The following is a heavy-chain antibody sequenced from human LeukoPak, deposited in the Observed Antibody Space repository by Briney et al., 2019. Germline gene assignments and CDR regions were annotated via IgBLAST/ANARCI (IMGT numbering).Heavy chain of an antibody. V-gene: IGHV1-24*01. CDR2: FDPEDGET. J-gene: IGHJ4*02. Sequence: ASVKVSCKLSGYILTELSMHWVRQAPGKGLEWMGGFDPEDGETIYAQKFQGRVTMTEDTSTDTAYMELNSLRSEDTAVYYCATVWYDYVWGSYRYNDYWGQGTLFTVSS. D-gene: IGHD3-16*02. CDR3: ATVWYDYVWGSYRYNDY. CDR1: GYILTELS.